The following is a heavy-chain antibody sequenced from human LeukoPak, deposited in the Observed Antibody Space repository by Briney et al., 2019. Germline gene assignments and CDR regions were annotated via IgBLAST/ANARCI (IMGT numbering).Heavy chain of an antibody. V-gene: IGHV4-59*01. J-gene: IGHJ6*03. CDR1: GGSISSYY. Sequence: SETLSLTCTVSGGSISSYYWSWIRQPPGKGLEWIGYIYYSGSTNYNPSLKSRVTISVDTSKNQFSLKLSPVTAADTAVYYCARVYYYYYMDVWGKGTTVTISS. CDR2: IYYSGST. CDR3: ARVYYYYYMDV.